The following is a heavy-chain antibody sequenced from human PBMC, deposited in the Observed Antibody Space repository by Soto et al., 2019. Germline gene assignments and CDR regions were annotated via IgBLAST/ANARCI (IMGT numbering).Heavy chain of an antibody. V-gene: IGHV1-69*01. CDR1: GGSFSDFA. D-gene: IGHD2-15*01. CDR3: ARGGIVAVPAALSSYDDYTTYRFDS. J-gene: IGHJ4*02. CDR2: IIPMFAAT. Sequence: QVQLAQSGAEVRKPGSSVKVSCRASGGSFSDFAFSWVRQAPGQGLEWMGGIIPMFAATKYAQRFQDRVTITADASTNTVYLALSSLTSDDSAVYYCARGGIVAVPAALSSYDDYTTYRFDSWGQGTLVSVSS.